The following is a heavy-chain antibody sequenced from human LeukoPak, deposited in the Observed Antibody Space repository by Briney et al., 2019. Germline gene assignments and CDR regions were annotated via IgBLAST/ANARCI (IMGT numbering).Heavy chain of an antibody. D-gene: IGHD1-26*01. CDR2: ISSSGSTI. J-gene: IGHJ4*02. CDR3: AREAPFGGSYHLDY. CDR1: GFTFSDYY. V-gene: IGHV3-11*01. Sequence: GGSLRLSCAASGFTFSDYYMSWIRQAPGKGLEWGSYISSSGSTIYYADSVKGRFTISRDNAKNSLYLQMNSLRAEDTAVYYCAREAPFGGSYHLDYWGQGTLVTVSS.